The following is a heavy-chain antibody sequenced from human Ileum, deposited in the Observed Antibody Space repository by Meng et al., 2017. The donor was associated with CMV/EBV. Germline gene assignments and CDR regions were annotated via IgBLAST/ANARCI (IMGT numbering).Heavy chain of an antibody. D-gene: IGHD3-10*01. J-gene: IGHJ4*02. Sequence: LSLSCVVSRLHFTHHAMSWVRQAPGEGLQWVSSISSSGGSTYYADSVKGRFTVSRDNSKNTVSLQMNNLRAEDTALYFCATGLGGFWGQGVLVTVSS. CDR2: ISSSGGST. CDR3: ATGLGGF. CDR1: RLHFTHHA. V-gene: IGHV3-23*01.